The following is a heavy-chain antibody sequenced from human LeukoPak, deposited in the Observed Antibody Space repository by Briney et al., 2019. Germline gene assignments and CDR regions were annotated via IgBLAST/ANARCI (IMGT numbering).Heavy chain of an antibody. CDR2: ISADGTEK. Sequence: SGGSLRLSCVAPGFTFSTFGMHCVPQAPGKGLEWVAVISADGTEKYYVASVKGRFTISRDNSKNTLYLQMNSLRAEDTAVYYCAKTWEVGAAWGQGTLVTVSS. V-gene: IGHV3-30*18. CDR1: GFTFSTFG. D-gene: IGHD1-26*01. J-gene: IGHJ5*02. CDR3: AKTWEVGAA.